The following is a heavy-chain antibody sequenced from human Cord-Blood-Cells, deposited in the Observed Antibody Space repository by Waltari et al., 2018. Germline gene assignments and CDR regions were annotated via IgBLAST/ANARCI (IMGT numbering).Heavy chain of an antibody. D-gene: IGHD3-22*01. V-gene: IGHV1-69*01. CDR2: IIPIFGTA. Sequence: QVPLVQSGAEVKKPGSSVKVSCKASGGTFSSHAIRWVAQAPGQGLEWMGGIIPIFGTANYAQKFQGRVTITADESTSTAYMELSSLRSEDTAVYYCARLYYYDSSGYYNWFDPWGQGTLVTVSS. J-gene: IGHJ5*02. CDR1: GGTFSSHA. CDR3: ARLYYYDSSGYYNWFDP.